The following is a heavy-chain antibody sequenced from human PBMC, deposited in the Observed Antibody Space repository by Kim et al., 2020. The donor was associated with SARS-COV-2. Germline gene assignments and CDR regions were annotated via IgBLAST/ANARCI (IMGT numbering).Heavy chain of an antibody. D-gene: IGHD2-15*01. J-gene: IGHJ3*02. V-gene: IGHV3-23*01. CDR3: GKDGGPYMGADIDI. Sequence: ADAVKGRFPISRDTTTNTLYLQMESLRAEDTAVYYCGKDGGPYMGADIDIWDRGTTVTVSS.